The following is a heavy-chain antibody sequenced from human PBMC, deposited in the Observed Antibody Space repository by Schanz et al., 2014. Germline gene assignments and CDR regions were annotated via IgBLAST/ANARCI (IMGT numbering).Heavy chain of an antibody. CDR3: ARSNYYDNSDYYNSFDY. J-gene: IGHJ4*02. CDR2: IIPILGIA. CDR1: GYTFTSYG. V-gene: IGHV1-69*02. D-gene: IGHD3-22*01. Sequence: QLQLVQSGAEVKKPGSSVKVSCKASGYTFTSYGINWVRQAPGQGLEWMGRIIPILGIANYAQKFQGRVTNTADKSTSTAYMDLSSLRPEDTAVYYCARSNYYDNSDYYNSFDYWGQGTLXTVSS.